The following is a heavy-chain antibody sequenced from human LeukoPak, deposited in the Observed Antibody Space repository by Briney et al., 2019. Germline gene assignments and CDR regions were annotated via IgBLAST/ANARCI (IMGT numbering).Heavy chain of an antibody. Sequence: ASVKVSCKASGGPFSSYAINWVRQAPGQGLEWVGRIIPILGLSYTAQKFQGRITITADTSTSTAYMEVSSLTSEDTAIYYCAEKMVPAAYYGLDVWGQGTTVTVSS. CDR1: GGPFSSYA. CDR3: AEKMVPAAYYGLDV. D-gene: IGHD2-2*01. J-gene: IGHJ6*02. V-gene: IGHV1-69*04. CDR2: IIPILGLS.